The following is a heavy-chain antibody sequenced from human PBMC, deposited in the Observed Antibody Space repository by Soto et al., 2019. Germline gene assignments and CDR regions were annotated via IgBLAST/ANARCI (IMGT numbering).Heavy chain of an antibody. D-gene: IGHD3-22*01. CDR3: ARVTYYYDSSGYYNGPFDY. CDR1: GFTFSSYS. CDR2: ISSSSSYI. Sequence: PGGSLRLSCAASGFTFSSYSMNWVRQAPGKGLEWVSSISSSSSYIYYADPVKGRFTISRDNAKNSLYLQMNSLRAEDTAVYYCARVTYYYDSSGYYNGPFDYWGQGTLVTVSS. J-gene: IGHJ4*02. V-gene: IGHV3-21*01.